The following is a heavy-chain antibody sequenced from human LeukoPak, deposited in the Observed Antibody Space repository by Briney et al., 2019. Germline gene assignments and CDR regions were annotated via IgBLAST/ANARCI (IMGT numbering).Heavy chain of an antibody. CDR2: VIPVLGTS. D-gene: IGHD4-23*01. Sequence: ASVKVSCKASGGTFRTSGVNWVRQAPGQRLEWMGCVIPVLGTSNYAEKFQDRVSITADESTTTAYMELSSLRPEDTAVYYCATSENPVAIPVTWGQGTLVSGSS. V-gene: IGHV1-69*13. J-gene: IGHJ5*02. CDR3: ATSENPVAIPVT. CDR1: GGTFRTSG.